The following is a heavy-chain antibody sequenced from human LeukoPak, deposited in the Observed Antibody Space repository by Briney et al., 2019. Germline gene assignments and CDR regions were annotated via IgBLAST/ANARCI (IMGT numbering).Heavy chain of an antibody. V-gene: IGHV3-30*18. CDR3: AKDSAAAH. J-gene: IGHJ4*02. CDR1: GFTFSSYG. CDR2: ISYDGSNK. D-gene: IGHD2-15*01. Sequence: WRSLRLSCAASGFTFSSYGMHWVRQAPGKGLEWVAVISYDGSNKYYADSVKDRFTISRDNSKNTLYLQMNSLRAEDTAVYYCAKDSAAAHWGQGTLVTVSS.